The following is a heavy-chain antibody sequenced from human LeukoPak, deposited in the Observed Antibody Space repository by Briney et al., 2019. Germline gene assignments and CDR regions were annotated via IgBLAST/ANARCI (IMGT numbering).Heavy chain of an antibody. V-gene: IGHV4-4*08. Sequence: SETLSLTCTEPGGSISTYYWSWIRQPPGKGLEWIGYILLNGTSDYNASLKSRVTISLDTSKKQFSLKLNSVTVADTAVYYCARDSRMMMTFGAVGAGYYHYHGMDVWGQGTTVTVSS. D-gene: IGHD3-16*01. CDR2: ILLNGTS. J-gene: IGHJ6*02. CDR1: GGSISTYY. CDR3: ARDSRMMMTFGAVGAGYYHYHGMDV.